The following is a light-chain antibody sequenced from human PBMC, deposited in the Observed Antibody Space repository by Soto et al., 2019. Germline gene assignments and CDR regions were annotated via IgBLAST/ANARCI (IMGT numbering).Light chain of an antibody. Sequence: DIQMTQSPSSLSASVGDRVTLTCRASQTISTYLNWYQQRPGKAPKLLIYTASSLQSGVPSRFSGSGSGTEFTLTISSLQPEDFATYFCQQSYSTPYTFGQGTKLEIK. V-gene: IGKV1-39*01. CDR2: TAS. CDR3: QQSYSTPYT. CDR1: QTISTY. J-gene: IGKJ2*01.